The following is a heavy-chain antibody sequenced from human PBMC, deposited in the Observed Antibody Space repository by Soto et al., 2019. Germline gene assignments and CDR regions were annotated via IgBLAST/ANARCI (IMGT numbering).Heavy chain of an antibody. CDR3: ARVVGKVIVV. Sequence: QVQLQESGPGLVKPSQTLSLTCTVSDGSISSGGYYWSWVRKHPGKGLEWIGYIYYSGSTYYNPSLKSRVTISVDTSKNQFSLKLSSVTAADTAVYYCARVVGKVIVVWGQGTLVTVSS. J-gene: IGHJ4*02. CDR2: IYYSGST. V-gene: IGHV4-31*03. CDR1: DGSISSGGYY. D-gene: IGHD3-22*01.